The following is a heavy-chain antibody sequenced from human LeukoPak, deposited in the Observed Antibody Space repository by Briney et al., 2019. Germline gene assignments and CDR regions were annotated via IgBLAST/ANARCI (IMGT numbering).Heavy chain of an antibody. V-gene: IGHV4-61*01. CDR1: GVSINTCCYY. D-gene: IGHD5-18*01. J-gene: IGHJ4*02. CDR2: KYYSGST. CDR3: ARGRSYGFDFDS. Sequence: SETLSLTRDVSGVSINTCCYYWTWIRQPPGKGLEWIGYKYYSGSTRYNSSLRSRLTISLDTSKNQFSLRLTSVTAADTAVYYCARGRSYGFDFDSWGPGTLVIVSS.